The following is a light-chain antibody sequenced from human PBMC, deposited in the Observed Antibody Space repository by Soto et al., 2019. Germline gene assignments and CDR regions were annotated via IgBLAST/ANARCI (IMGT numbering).Light chain of an antibody. V-gene: IGKV1-39*01. Sequence: DIQMTQSPSSLSASVGDRVTITCRASQSINRYLNWYQQRPGKAPDLLIFAASTLQSGVPSRFSGSGSGTVFTLTISSLQPEDFATYYCQQSFSVPITLGQGTRLEI. CDR1: QSINRY. J-gene: IGKJ5*01. CDR3: QQSFSVPIT. CDR2: AAS.